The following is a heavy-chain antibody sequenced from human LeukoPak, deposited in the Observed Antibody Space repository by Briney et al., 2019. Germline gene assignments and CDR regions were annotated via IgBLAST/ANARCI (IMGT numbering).Heavy chain of an antibody. V-gene: IGHV5-51*01. CDR2: IYPGDSDT. Sequence: GESLKISCKGSGYSFTSYWIGWVRQMPGKGLEWMGIIYPGDSDTRYSPSFQGQVHISADKSISTAYLQWSSLKASDTAMYYCARHYYGSGSYYSNWFDPWGQGTLVTVSS. J-gene: IGHJ5*02. D-gene: IGHD3-10*01. CDR3: ARHYYGSGSYYSNWFDP. CDR1: GYSFTSYW.